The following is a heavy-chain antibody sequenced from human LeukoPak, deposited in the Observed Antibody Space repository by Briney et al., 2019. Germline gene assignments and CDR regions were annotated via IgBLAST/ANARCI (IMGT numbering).Heavy chain of an antibody. D-gene: IGHD2-8*02. J-gene: IGHJ5*02. CDR1: GYTFTGYY. V-gene: IGHV1-2*02. CDR2: INPNSGAT. CDR3: ARDLVGSTNWFDP. Sequence: GPVKVSCKASGYTFTGYYMHWVRQAPGQGREWMGWINPNSGATNYVQKFQGRVTMTRDTSVSTAYMELSRLTSDDTAVYYCARDLVGSTNWFDPWGQGTLVTVSS.